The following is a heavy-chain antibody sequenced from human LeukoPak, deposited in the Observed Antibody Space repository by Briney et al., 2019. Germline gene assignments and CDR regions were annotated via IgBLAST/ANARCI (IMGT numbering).Heavy chain of an antibody. V-gene: IGHV4-30-4*08. CDR2: IYYSGST. CDR1: GGSISSGDYY. J-gene: IGHJ4*02. Sequence: SGTLSLTCTVSGGSISSGDYYWSWIRQPPGKGLEWIGYIYYSGSTYYNPSLKSRVTISVDTSKNQFSLKLSSVTAADTAVYYCARPVVPSPIYYFDYWGQGTLVTVSS. D-gene: IGHD2-2*02. CDR3: ARPVVPSPIYYFDY.